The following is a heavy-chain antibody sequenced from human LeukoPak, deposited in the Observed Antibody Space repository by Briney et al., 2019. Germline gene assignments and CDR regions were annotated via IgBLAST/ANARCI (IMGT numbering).Heavy chain of an antibody. Sequence: PGGSRRLSCAASGFTFSSYAMSWVRQAPGKGLEWVSAISGSGGSTYYADSVKGRFTISRDNSKNTLYLQMNSLRAEDTAVYYCAKVRAARGYKQDYFDYWGQGTLVTVSS. CDR2: ISGSGGST. V-gene: IGHV3-23*01. CDR1: GFTFSSYA. J-gene: IGHJ4*02. CDR3: AKVRAARGYKQDYFDY. D-gene: IGHD6-6*01.